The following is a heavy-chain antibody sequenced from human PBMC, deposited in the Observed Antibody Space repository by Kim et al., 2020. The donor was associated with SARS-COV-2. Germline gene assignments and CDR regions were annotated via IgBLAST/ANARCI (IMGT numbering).Heavy chain of an antibody. CDR3: ARVGQWLVPALRYYYYGMDV. Sequence: RFTISRDNAKNSLYLQMNSLRAEDTAVYYCARVGQWLVPALRYYYYGMDVWGQGTTVTVSS. D-gene: IGHD6-19*01. J-gene: IGHJ6*02. V-gene: IGHV3-11*06.